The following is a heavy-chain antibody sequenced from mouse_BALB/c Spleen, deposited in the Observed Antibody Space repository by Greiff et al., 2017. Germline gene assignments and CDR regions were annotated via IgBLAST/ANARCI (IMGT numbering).Heavy chain of an antibody. D-gene: IGHD2-14*01. Sequence: QVQLQQSGAELVRPGTSVKVSCKASGYAFTNYLIEWVKQRPGQGLEWIGVINPGSGGTNYNEKFKGKATLTADKSSSTAYMQLSSLTSDDSAVYVCARRYRYDYAMDYWGQGTSVTVSS. J-gene: IGHJ4*01. CDR1: GYAFTNYL. V-gene: IGHV1-54*01. CDR2: INPGSGGT. CDR3: ARRYRYDYAMDY.